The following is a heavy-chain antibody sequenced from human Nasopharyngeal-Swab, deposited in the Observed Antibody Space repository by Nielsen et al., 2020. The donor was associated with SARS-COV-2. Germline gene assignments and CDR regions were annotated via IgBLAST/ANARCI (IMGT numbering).Heavy chain of an antibody. V-gene: IGHV3-20*01. CDR3: ARGDYYNSAAFDI. D-gene: IGHD3-22*01. CDR1: GFTFDDFG. Sequence: GESLRLSCAVSGFTFDDFGMSWVRQVPGKGLEWVSGINWNGGSTGYADSVKGRFTISRDNSRKSLYLQMNSLRAEDTAFYHCARGDYYNSAAFDIWGQGTKVIVSS. CDR2: INWNGGST. J-gene: IGHJ3*02.